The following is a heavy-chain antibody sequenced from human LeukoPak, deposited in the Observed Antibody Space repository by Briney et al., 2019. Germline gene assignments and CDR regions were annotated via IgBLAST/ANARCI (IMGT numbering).Heavy chain of an antibody. V-gene: IGHV3-53*05. Sequence: GGSLRLSCAVSGFIVSNNYMSWVRQAPGKGLERVSSIYVGDTTEYADSVKGRFTISRDNSKNTLYLQMNSLRAEDTAVYYCAKDIGSGTYPGYFDYWGQGTLVTVSS. CDR1: GFIVSNNY. CDR2: IYVGDTT. CDR3: AKDIGSGTYPGYFDY. D-gene: IGHD3-10*01. J-gene: IGHJ4*02.